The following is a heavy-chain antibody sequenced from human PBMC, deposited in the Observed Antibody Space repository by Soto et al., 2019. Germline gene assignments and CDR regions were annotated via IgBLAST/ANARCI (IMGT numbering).Heavy chain of an antibody. CDR2: IGDTGTFI. D-gene: IGHD4-4*01. Sequence: EVQLVESGGGLVKPGGSLRLSCVGSAFIFSDHSMNWVRQAPGKGLEWVTSIGDTGTFIYYADSVKGRFIISRDNAKNSLFLQMDSLRPEDTAVYYCARDQRYLRQGYSDYWGQGTVVTVSS. J-gene: IGHJ4*02. CDR3: ARDQRYLRQGYSDY. V-gene: IGHV3-21*01. CDR1: AFIFSDHS.